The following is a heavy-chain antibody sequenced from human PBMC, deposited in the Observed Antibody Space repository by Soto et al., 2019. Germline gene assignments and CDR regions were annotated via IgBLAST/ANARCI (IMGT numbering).Heavy chain of an antibody. CDR3: AREHRSSGRSGPFDY. Sequence: QVQLVESGGGVVQPGRSLRLSCAASGFTFSSYAMHWVRQAPGKGLEWVAVISYDGSNKYYADSVKGRFTISRDNSKNTLYLQMNSLRAEDTAVYYCAREHRSSGRSGPFDYWGQGTLVTVSS. CDR2: ISYDGSNK. V-gene: IGHV3-30-3*01. J-gene: IGHJ4*02. D-gene: IGHD6-19*01. CDR1: GFTFSSYA.